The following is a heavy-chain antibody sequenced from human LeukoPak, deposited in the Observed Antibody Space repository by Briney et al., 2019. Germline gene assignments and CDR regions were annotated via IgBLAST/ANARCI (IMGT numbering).Heavy chain of an antibody. D-gene: IGHD3-3*01. V-gene: IGHV4-59*08. Sequence: SETLSLTCNVSGGSISSYYWSWIRQPPGKGLEWIGYIYYSGSTNYNPSLKSRVTISVDTSKNQFSLKLSSVTAADTAVYYCARLGYDFWSGYFREGYFDYWGQGTLVTASS. J-gene: IGHJ4*02. CDR1: GGSISSYY. CDR2: IYYSGST. CDR3: ARLGYDFWSGYFREGYFDY.